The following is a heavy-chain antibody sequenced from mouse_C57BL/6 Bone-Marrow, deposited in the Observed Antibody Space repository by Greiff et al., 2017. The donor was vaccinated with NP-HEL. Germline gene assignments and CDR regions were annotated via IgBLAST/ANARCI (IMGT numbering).Heavy chain of an antibody. CDR1: GFTFTDYY. J-gene: IGHJ1*03. CDR2: IRNKANGYTT. CDR3: ARYYYGSSSDWYFDV. Sequence: EVMLVESGGGLVQPGGSLSLSCAASGFTFTDYYMSWVRQPPGKALEWLGFIRNKANGYTTEYSASVKGRFTISRDNSQSILYLQMHALRAEDSATFYCARYYYGSSSDWYFDVWGTGTTVTVSS. D-gene: IGHD1-1*01. V-gene: IGHV7-3*01.